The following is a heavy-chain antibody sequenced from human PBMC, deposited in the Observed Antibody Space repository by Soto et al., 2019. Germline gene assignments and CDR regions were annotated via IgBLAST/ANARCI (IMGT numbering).Heavy chain of an antibody. CDR2: INHRGSS. CDR3: ATVLPSLEIVGASTVADY. Sequence: SETLSLTCAVYGASISNYYWTWIRQTPGKGLEWIGEINHRGSSNYNPSLKSRVTISRDTSKNQLSLKLTSVTAADTAVYYCATVLPSLEIVGASTVADYWGQGTMVTV. V-gene: IGHV4-34*01. J-gene: IGHJ4*02. CDR1: GASISNYY. D-gene: IGHD1-26*01.